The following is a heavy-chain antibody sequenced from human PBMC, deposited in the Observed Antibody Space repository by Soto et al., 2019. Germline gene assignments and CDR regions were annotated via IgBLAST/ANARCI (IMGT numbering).Heavy chain of an antibody. V-gene: IGHV1-8*01. CDR1: GYTFTSYD. CDR2: MNPNSGNT. D-gene: IGHD6-13*01. J-gene: IGHJ5*02. CDR3: ARVPTSIAAAGKKRNWFDP. Sequence: GASVKVSCKASGYTFTSYDINWVRQATGQGLEWMGWMNPNSGNTGYAQKFQGRVTMTRNTSISTAYMELSSLRSEDTAVYYCARVPTSIAAAGKKRNWFDPWGQGTLVTVSS.